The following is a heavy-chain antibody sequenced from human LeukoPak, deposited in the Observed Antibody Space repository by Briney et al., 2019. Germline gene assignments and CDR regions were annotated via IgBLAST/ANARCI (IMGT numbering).Heavy chain of an antibody. CDR1: GGSFSTYY. CDR2: IYTSGST. Sequence: SETLSLTCAVYGGSFSTYYWSWIRQPAGKGLEWIGRIYTSGSTNYNPSLKSRVTISVDTSKNQFSLKLSSVTAADTAVYYCARDSPKGYYGSGSYYKSNYYYYYMDVWGKGTTVTISS. J-gene: IGHJ6*03. V-gene: IGHV4-4*07. CDR3: ARDSPKGYYGSGSYYKSNYYYYYMDV. D-gene: IGHD3-10*01.